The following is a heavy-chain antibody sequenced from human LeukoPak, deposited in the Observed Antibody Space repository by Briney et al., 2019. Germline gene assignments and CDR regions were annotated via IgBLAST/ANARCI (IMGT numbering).Heavy chain of an antibody. CDR3: AKEYTGTFSPFPSYFDN. J-gene: IGHJ4*02. V-gene: IGHV3-48*03. CDR1: GFTFSTYE. D-gene: IGHD1-26*01. CDR2: IGSSGSTI. Sequence: GGSLRLSCEASGFTFSTYEMNWVRQTPGKGLEWVSCIGSSGSTIYYADSVKGRFTISRDNSKNTLYLQMNSLRAEDTAIYYCAKEYTGTFSPFPSYFDNWGQGTLVTVSS.